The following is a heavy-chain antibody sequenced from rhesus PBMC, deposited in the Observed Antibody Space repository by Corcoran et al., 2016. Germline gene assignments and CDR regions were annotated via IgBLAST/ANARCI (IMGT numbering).Heavy chain of an antibody. D-gene: IGHD6-25*01. Sequence: QLQLQESGPGLVKPSETLSVTCAVSGGSISSSYWSWIRQAPGKGLEWIGYIYGSGSSTNYNPSLKSRVTLSGDTSKNQLSLNLSSVTAADTAVYYCASGAAAGYYWGQGVLVTVSS. V-gene: IGHV4-169*02. CDR2: IYGSGSST. CDR3: ASGAAAGYY. CDR1: GGSISSSY. J-gene: IGHJ4*01.